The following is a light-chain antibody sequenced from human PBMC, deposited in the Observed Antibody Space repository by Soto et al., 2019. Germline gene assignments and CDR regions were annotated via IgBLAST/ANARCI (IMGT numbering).Light chain of an antibody. CDR3: QQYGSSSWT. Sequence: EFVLTQSPGTLSLSPGERATLSCRASQSVGSNYLAWYQQKPGQAPRLLIYGASGRATGIADRFSGSGSGTEFTLTISRLEPEDFAVYYCQQYGSSSWTFGQGTKV. V-gene: IGKV3-20*01. J-gene: IGKJ1*01. CDR2: GAS. CDR1: QSVGSNY.